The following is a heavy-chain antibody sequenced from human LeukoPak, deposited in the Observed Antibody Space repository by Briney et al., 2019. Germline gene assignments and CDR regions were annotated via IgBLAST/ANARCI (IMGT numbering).Heavy chain of an antibody. CDR3: ARALGAFDI. Sequence: SETLSLTCTISGGSIRSSSYYWGWIRQPPGKGLEWIGSIYYSGSTNYNPSLKSRVTISVDTSKNQFSLKLSSVTAADTAVYYCARALGAFDIWGQGTMVTVSS. V-gene: IGHV4-39*07. CDR1: GGSIRSSSYY. CDR2: IYYSGST. J-gene: IGHJ3*02.